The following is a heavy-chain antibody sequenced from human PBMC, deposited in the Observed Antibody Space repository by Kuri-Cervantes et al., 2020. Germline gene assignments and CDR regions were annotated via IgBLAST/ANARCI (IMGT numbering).Heavy chain of an antibody. V-gene: IGHV3-33*01. J-gene: IGHJ6*02. Sequence: GESLKISCAASGFTFSSYGMHWVRQAPGKGLEWVAVIWYDGSNKYYADSVKGRFTISRDNAKNTLYLQMNSLRAEDTAMYYCARDDPGAIAVAETGNYYYYYGMDVWGQGTTVTVSS. CDR3: ARDDPGAIAVAETGNYYYYYGMDV. CDR1: GFTFSSYG. CDR2: IWYDGSNK. D-gene: IGHD6-19*01.